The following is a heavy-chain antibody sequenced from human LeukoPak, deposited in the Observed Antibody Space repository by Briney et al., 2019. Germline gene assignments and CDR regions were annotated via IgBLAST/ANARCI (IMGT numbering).Heavy chain of an antibody. Sequence: SQTLSLTCAVSGGSISSSGYSWSWIRQPPGKGLEWIGYIYHSGSTYYNPSLKSRVTISVDRSKNQFSLKLSSVTAADTAVYYCASLRRRWLYHYFDYWGQGTLVTVSS. V-gene: IGHV4-30-2*01. D-gene: IGHD3-16*02. CDR1: GGSISSSGYS. CDR3: ASLRRRWLYHYFDY. CDR2: IYHSGST. J-gene: IGHJ4*02.